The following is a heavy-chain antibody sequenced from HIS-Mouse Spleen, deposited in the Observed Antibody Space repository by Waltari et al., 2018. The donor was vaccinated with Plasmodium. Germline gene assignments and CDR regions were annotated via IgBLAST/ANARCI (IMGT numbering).Heavy chain of an antibody. Sequence: QVQLVESGGGVVQPGRSLRLSCDASGFTFSSYAMHWVRQAPGKGLEWVAVISYDGSNKYYADSVKGRFTISRDNSKNTLYLQMNSLRAEDTAVYYCARLYYDFWSGYYPYGMDVWGQGTTVTVSS. CDR2: ISYDGSNK. J-gene: IGHJ6*02. CDR3: ARLYYDFWSGYYPYGMDV. D-gene: IGHD3-3*01. V-gene: IGHV3-30*04. CDR1: GFTFSSYA.